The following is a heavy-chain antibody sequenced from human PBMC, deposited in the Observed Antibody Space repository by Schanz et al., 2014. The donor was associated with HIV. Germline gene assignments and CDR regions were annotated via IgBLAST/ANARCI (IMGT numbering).Heavy chain of an antibody. CDR3: ASPLLYDSLDV. J-gene: IGHJ6*02. Sequence: QLQVVESGGGVVQPGRSLRLSCAASGFTFSSYGIHWVRQAPGKGLEWVALIWYDGSKKYYADSVKGRFTISRDNSKNTLFLQMNSLRAEDTAVYYCASPLLYDSLDVWGQGTTVTVSS. D-gene: IGHD3-22*01. V-gene: IGHV3-33*01. CDR1: GFTFSSYG. CDR2: IWYDGSKK.